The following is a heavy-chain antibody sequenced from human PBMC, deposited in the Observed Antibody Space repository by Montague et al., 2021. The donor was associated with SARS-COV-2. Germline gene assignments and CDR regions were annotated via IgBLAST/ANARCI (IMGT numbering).Heavy chain of an antibody. CDR2: INRIGHT. D-gene: IGHD3-10*01. CDR3: AGGFTSWSGAGY. Sequence: SETLSLTCAVYGGSFGVHHWSWVRQPPGKGLEWIGEINRIGHTNYNPSLESRFTIPVDTSKNQFSLKLSSVTAADTAVYYCAGGFTSWSGAGYWSQGTPVTVSS. V-gene: IGHV4-34*01. CDR1: GGSFGVHH. J-gene: IGHJ1*01.